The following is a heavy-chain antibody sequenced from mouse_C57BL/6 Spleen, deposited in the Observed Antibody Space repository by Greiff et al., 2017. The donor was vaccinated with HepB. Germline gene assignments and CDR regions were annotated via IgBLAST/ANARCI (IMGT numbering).Heavy chain of an antibody. V-gene: IGHV1-19*01. Sequence: VQLQQSGPVLVKPGASVKMSCKASGYTFTDYYMNWVKQSHGKSLEWIGVINPYNGGTSYNQKFKGKATLTVDKSSSTAYMELNSLTSEDSAVYYCARDGDSSGYGAYWGQGTLVTVSA. CDR3: ARDGDSSGYGAY. J-gene: IGHJ3*01. CDR1: GYTFTDYY. D-gene: IGHD3-2*02. CDR2: INPYNGGT.